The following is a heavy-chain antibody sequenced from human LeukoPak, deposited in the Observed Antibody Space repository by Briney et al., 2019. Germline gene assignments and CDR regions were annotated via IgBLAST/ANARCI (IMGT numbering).Heavy chain of an antibody. V-gene: IGHV3-23*01. J-gene: IGHJ3*02. CDR2: ISGSGGST. CDR3: ARGLVGATGPSDAFDI. Sequence: GGSLRLSCAASGFTFSSYAMSWVRQAPGKGLEWVSAISGSGGSTYYADSVKGRFTISRDNSKNTLYLQMNSLRAEDTAVYYCARGLVGATGPSDAFDIWGQGTMVTVSS. D-gene: IGHD1-26*01. CDR1: GFTFSSYA.